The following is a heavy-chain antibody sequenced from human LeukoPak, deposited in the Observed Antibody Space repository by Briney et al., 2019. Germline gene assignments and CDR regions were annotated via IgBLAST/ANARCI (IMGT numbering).Heavy chain of an antibody. D-gene: IGHD3-22*01. CDR1: GFTFSSYW. J-gene: IGHJ4*02. CDR2: INSDGSST. CDR3: AGSDSSGYYSPFDY. V-gene: IGHV3-74*01. Sequence: GGSLRLSCAASGFTFSSYWMHWVRQAPGKGLVWVSRINSDGSSTSYADSVKGRFTISRDNAKNTLYLQMNSLRAEDTAVYYCAGSDSSGYYSPFDYWGQETLVTVSS.